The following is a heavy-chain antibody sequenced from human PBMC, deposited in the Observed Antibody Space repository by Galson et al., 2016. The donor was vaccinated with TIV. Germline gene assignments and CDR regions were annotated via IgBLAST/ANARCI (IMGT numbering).Heavy chain of an antibody. D-gene: IGHD1-26*01. Sequence: SVKVSCKASGYTFTGYYMHWVRQAHGQGPEWTAWTDPNSRGTHYAQNFQGRVTMTSNTSIITAYMEVTRLTSDDTAIYYSARVRYGSGWTWGQGTLVTVSS. V-gene: IGHV1-2*02. CDR1: GYTFTGYY. CDR2: TDPNSRGT. CDR3: ARVRYGSGWT. J-gene: IGHJ5*02.